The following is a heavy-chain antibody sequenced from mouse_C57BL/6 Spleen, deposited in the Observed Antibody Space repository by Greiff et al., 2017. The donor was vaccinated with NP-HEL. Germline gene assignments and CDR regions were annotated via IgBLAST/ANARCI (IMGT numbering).Heavy chain of an antibody. D-gene: IGHD1-1*01. J-gene: IGHJ2*01. CDR2: ILPGSGST. V-gene: IGHV1-9*01. CDR1: GYTFTGYW. CDR3: ASGTTVVARGYYFDY. Sequence: VQLQQSGAELMKPGASVKLSCKATGYTFTGYWIEWVKQRPGHGLEWIGEILPGSGSTNYNEKFKGKATFTADTSSNTAYMQLSSLTTEDSAIYYCASGTTVVARGYYFDYWGQGTTLTVSS.